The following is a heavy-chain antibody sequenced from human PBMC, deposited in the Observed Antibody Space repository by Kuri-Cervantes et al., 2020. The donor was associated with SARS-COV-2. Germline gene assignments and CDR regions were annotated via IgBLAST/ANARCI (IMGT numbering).Heavy chain of an antibody. CDR1: GGSISSYY. J-gene: IGHJ3*02. D-gene: IGHD2-21*01. V-gene: IGHV4-4*07. CDR3: AREIRVIAYPHAFDI. CDR2: IYTSGST. Sequence: SETLSLTCTVSGGSISSYYWSWIRQPAGKGLEWIGRIYTSGSTNYNPSLKSRVTMSVDTSKNQFSLKLSSVTAADTAVYYCAREIRVIAYPHAFDIWGQGTMVTVSS.